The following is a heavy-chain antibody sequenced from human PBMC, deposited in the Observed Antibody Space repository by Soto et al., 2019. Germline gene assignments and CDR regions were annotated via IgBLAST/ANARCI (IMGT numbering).Heavy chain of an antibody. CDR1: GYIFRSNW. CDR3: ARSASYCSRTSCHFNY. J-gene: IGHJ4*02. D-gene: IGHD2-2*01. CDR2: IYPADSDT. V-gene: IGHV5-51*01. Sequence: GDSLKISCKASGYIFRSNWIGWFRQMPGKGLEWMGVIYPADSDTRYSPSFQGQVTISVDKSVSTACLHWSSLKASDTAMYYCARSASYCSRTSCHFNYWGQGTPVTVPS.